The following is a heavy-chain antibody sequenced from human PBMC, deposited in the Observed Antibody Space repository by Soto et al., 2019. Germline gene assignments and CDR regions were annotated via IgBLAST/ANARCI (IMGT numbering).Heavy chain of an antibody. Sequence: QVQLVQSGAEVKKPGASVKVSCKASGYTFTGYYMHWVRQAPGQGLEWMGWINPNSGGTKYAQKYQGWVHMTRDTSISTAYMELSRLRSDDTAVYYCSRGRAGWRQDGFDIWGQGTMVTVSS. CDR3: SRGRAGWRQDGFDI. CDR2: INPNSGGT. J-gene: IGHJ3*02. CDR1: GYTFTGYY. D-gene: IGHD6-19*01. V-gene: IGHV1-2*04.